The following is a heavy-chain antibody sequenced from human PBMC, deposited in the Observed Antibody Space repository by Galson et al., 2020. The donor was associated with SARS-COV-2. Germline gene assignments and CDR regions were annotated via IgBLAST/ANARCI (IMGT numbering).Heavy chain of an antibody. CDR2: FPITGPT. CDR1: GGSIGSGSYY. J-gene: IGHJ4*02. Sequence: SQTLSLTCTVSGGSIGSGSYYWTWIRQPAGKGREWSGRFPITGPTNSNPSLQSRVTISIDASKNPFSLTLNSVTAADTAVYYCATGRSTYSGGSWGQYFDYWGQGTLVTVSS. V-gene: IGHV4-61*02. CDR3: ATGRSTYSGGSWGQYFDY. D-gene: IGHD2-15*01.